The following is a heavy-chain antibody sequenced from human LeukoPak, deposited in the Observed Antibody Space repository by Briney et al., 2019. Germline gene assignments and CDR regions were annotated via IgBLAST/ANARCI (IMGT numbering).Heavy chain of an antibody. CDR1: GFTFSSYG. V-gene: IGHV3-21*01. J-gene: IGHJ6*04. CDR3: ARVPSGQFYGMDV. Sequence: GGSLRPSCAASGFTFSSYGMHWVRQAPGKGLEWVSSISSSSSYIYYADSVKGRFTISRDNAKSSLYLQMNSLRAEDTAVYYCARVPSGQFYGMDVWGKGTTVTVSS. D-gene: IGHD5-24*01. CDR2: ISSSSSYI.